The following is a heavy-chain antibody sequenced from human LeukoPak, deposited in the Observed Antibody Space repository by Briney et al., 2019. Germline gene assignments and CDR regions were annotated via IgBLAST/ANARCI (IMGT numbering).Heavy chain of an antibody. J-gene: IGHJ6*02. CDR1: GGTFSSYA. Sequence: GASVKVSCKASGGTFSSYAISWVRQAPGQGLECMGRIIPIFGIANYAQKFQGRVTITADKSTSTAYMELSSLRSEDTAVYYCAKGYCSGGSCYPGMDVWGQGTTVTVSS. V-gene: IGHV1-69*04. CDR3: AKGYCSGGSCYPGMDV. D-gene: IGHD2-15*01. CDR2: IIPIFGIA.